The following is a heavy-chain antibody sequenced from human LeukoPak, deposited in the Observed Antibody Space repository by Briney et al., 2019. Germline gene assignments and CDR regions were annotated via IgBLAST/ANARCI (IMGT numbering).Heavy chain of an antibody. V-gene: IGHV4-59*01. CDR3: ARSLGYCSGGSCHDFFDY. Sequence: SETLSLTRTVSGDSISSYFWSWIRQPPGKGPEWIAYIYYSGSTNYNPSLKSRVTISVDTSKNQFSLKLSSVTAADTAVYYCARSLGYCSGGSCHDFFDYWGQGTLVTVSS. J-gene: IGHJ4*02. CDR2: IYYSGST. CDR1: GDSISSYF. D-gene: IGHD2-15*01.